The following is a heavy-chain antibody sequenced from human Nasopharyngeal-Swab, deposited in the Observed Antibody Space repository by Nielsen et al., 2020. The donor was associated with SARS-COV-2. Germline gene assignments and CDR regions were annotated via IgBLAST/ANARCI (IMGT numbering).Heavy chain of an antibody. J-gene: IGHJ4*02. CDR3: ARENWGSRYFDS. CDR1: GFPFSDHY. V-gene: IGHV3-66*01. D-gene: IGHD7-27*01. CDR2: IYTDGRT. Sequence: GESLKISCAASGFPFSDHYMDWVRQAPGKGLEWVSVIYTDGRTFDADSVKGRFIISSDNSKNTLSLQMSSLRAEDTAVYYCARENWGSRYFDSWGQGTLVTVSS.